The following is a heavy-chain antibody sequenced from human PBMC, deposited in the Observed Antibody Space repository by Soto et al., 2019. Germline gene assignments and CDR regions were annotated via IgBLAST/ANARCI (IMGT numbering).Heavy chain of an antibody. J-gene: IGHJ5*02. CDR1: GYTLSNYG. V-gene: IGHV1-18*01. CDR3: ARVVPGAEAWFGP. D-gene: IGHD2-2*01. CDR2: ISLYSDGT. Sequence: SSVKVSCKTSGYTLSNYGITWVRQAPGQPLEWLGWISLYSDGTNYAQKFQGRVSMTTDTSTTTAYMELRSLRSDDTAVYYCARVVPGAEAWFGPWGQGTLVTVSS.